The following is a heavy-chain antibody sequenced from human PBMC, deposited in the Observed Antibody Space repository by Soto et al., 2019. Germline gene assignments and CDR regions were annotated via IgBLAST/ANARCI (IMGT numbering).Heavy chain of an antibody. CDR2: IYYIGST. J-gene: IGHJ4*02. D-gene: IGHD5-18*01. CDR3: ARGYSYGEFDY. V-gene: IGHV4-59*11. Sequence: SETLSLTCTVSGGSISGHYWSWIRQPPGKGLEWIGYIYYIGSTNYNPSLRSRVTISLDTSKNQVSLKLNSVTAADTAVYYCARGYSYGEFDYWGQGTLVTVSS. CDR1: GGSISGHY.